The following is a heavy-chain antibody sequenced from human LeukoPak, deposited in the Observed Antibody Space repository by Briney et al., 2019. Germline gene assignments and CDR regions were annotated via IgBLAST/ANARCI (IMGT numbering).Heavy chain of an antibody. Sequence: ASVKVSCKASGYTFTSYGISWVRQAPGQGLEWMGWTSAYNGNTNYAQKLQGRVTMTTDTSTSTAYMELRSLRSDDTAVYYCARDRGQLAEYYYYYYYMDVWGKGTTVTVSS. D-gene: IGHD6-6*01. J-gene: IGHJ6*03. CDR3: ARDRGQLAEYYYYYYYMDV. CDR1: GYTFTSYG. CDR2: TSAYNGNT. V-gene: IGHV1-18*01.